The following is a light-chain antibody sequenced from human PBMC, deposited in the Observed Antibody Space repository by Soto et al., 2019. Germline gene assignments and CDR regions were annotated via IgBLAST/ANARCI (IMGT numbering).Light chain of an antibody. CDR2: GAS. CDR1: QSVSSSY. J-gene: IGKJ1*01. CDR3: QQYGGSVWT. Sequence: EIVLTQSPGTPSLSPGERATLSCRASQSVSSSYLAWYQQKPGQTPRLLIYGASSRATGIPDRFSGSGSGTDFTLTISRLEPEDFAVYYCQQYGGSVWTFGQGTKVDIK. V-gene: IGKV3-20*01.